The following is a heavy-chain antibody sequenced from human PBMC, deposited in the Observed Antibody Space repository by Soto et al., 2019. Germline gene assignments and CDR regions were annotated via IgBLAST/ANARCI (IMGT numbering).Heavy chain of an antibody. CDR3: STGYRYSVCDY. V-gene: IGHV3-30*03. Sequence: QVQLVESGGGVVQPGRSLRLSCAASGFTFSSYGMHWVRQAPGKGLEWVAVISYDGSNKYYADSVKGRFPISRDNSKTTLDLQMTSLRADDTAVYSYSTGYRYSVCDYWGQGTLVTVSS. J-gene: IGHJ4*02. CDR2: ISYDGSNK. CDR1: GFTFSSYG. D-gene: IGHD5-18*01.